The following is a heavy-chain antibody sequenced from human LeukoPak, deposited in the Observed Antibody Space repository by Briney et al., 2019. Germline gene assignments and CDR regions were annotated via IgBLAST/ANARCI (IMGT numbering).Heavy chain of an antibody. Sequence: PSETLSLTCAVYGGSFSGYYWSWSRQPPGKGLEWIGEINHSGSTNYNPSLKSRVTISVDTSKNQFSLKLSSVTAADTAVYYCARSICSNSSCYRRGKGWFDPWGQGTLVTVSS. CDR1: GGSFSGYY. CDR2: INHSGST. V-gene: IGHV4-34*01. D-gene: IGHD2-2*01. J-gene: IGHJ5*02. CDR3: ARSICSNSSCYRRGKGWFDP.